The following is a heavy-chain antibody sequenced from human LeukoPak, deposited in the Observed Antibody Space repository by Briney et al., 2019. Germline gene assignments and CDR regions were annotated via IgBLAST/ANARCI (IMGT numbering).Heavy chain of an antibody. CDR1: GFTFSDYY. J-gene: IGHJ4*02. CDR2: ISSSGTTI. D-gene: IGHD6-13*01. V-gene: IGHV3-11*01. Sequence: GGSLRLSCAASGFTFSDYYMTWIRQAPGKGLEWVSYISSSGTTIYYADSVKGRFTISRDDSKNSLYLQMTSLKTEDTAVYYSARVRAGAGHYFDYWGQGTLVTVSS. CDR3: ARVRAGAGHYFDY.